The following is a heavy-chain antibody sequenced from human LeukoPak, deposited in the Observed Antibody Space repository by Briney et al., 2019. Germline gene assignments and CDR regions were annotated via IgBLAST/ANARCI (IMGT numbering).Heavy chain of an antibody. V-gene: IGHV1-69*06. CDR2: IIPIFGTA. J-gene: IGHJ4*02. D-gene: IGHD3-22*01. Sequence: GASVKVSCKASGGTFSSYAISWVRQAPGQGLELMGRIIPIFGTANYAQKFQGRVTITADKSTSTAYMELSSLRSEDTAVYYCARALGYYDSSGLDYWGQGTLVTVSS. CDR3: ARALGYYDSSGLDY. CDR1: GGTFSSYA.